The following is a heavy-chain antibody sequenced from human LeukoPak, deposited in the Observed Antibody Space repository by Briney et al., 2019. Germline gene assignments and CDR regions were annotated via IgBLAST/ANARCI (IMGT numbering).Heavy chain of an antibody. CDR3: AKPPEVGATVGYFDY. Sequence: GGSLRLSCAASGFTFSSYGMHWVRQAPGKGLEWVALISFDGSNQYYADSVKGRFTISRDNSKNTLYLQMNSLRAEDTAVYYCAKPPEVGATVGYFDYWGQGTLVAVSS. V-gene: IGHV3-30*18. CDR1: GFTFSSYG. CDR2: ISFDGSNQ. D-gene: IGHD1-26*01. J-gene: IGHJ4*02.